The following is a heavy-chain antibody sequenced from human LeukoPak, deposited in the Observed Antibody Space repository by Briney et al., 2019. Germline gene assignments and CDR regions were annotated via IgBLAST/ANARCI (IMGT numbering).Heavy chain of an antibody. CDR1: GFIFSSYA. Sequence: GTSLRLSCAASGFIFSSYAMDWVRQAPGKGLEWVAIISYDGTTKYYSDSVKGRFTISRDNSKNTLYLQMNSLRAEDTAVYYCARCQFDWNAIYYYGMDVWGKGTTVTVSS. CDR3: ARCQFDWNAIYYYGMDV. J-gene: IGHJ6*04. V-gene: IGHV3-30-3*01. CDR2: ISYDGTTK. D-gene: IGHD1-1*01.